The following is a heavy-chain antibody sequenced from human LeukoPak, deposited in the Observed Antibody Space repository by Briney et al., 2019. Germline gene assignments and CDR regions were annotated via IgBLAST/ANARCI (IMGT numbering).Heavy chain of an antibody. CDR3: ARGLGETPFDY. CDR1: RATFSNYA. CDR2: IIPIFGTA. D-gene: IGHD3-10*01. Sequence: GASVKVSCKASRATFSNYAISWVRQAPGQGLEWMGGIIPIFGTANYAQKFQGRVTITADESTSTAYMELSSLRSEDTAVYYCARGLGETPFDYWGQGTLVTVSS. J-gene: IGHJ4*02. V-gene: IGHV1-69*01.